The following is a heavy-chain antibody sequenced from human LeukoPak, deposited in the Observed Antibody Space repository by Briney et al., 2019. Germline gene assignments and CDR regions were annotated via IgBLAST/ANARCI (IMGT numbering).Heavy chain of an antibody. CDR1: GFTFSSYA. D-gene: IGHD3-22*01. Sequence: PGGSLRLSCAASGFTFSSYAMHWVRQAPGKGLEWVAVTSYDGSNKYYADSVKGRFTISRDNSKNTLYLQMNSLRAEDTAVYYCAREDYDSSGNDYWGQGTLVTVSS. CDR3: AREDYDSSGNDY. CDR2: TSYDGSNK. V-gene: IGHV3-30-3*01. J-gene: IGHJ4*02.